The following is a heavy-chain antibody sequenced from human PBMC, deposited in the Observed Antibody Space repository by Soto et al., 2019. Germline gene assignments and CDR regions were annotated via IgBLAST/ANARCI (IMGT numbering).Heavy chain of an antibody. D-gene: IGHD2-2*01. CDR2: ILHSGTT. CDR3: ARVRQYCSGTSCYLDP. V-gene: IGHV4-4*02. J-gene: IGHJ5*02. Sequence: QVQLQESGPGLVKPSETLSLTCAVSGGSISSSNWWHWVRQPPGKGLEWIGEILHSGTTNYNPSLKSRVAISVDQSKNKCSLKLNSVTAADTAVYYCARVRQYCSGTSCYLDPWGQGTLVTVSS. CDR1: GGSISSSNW.